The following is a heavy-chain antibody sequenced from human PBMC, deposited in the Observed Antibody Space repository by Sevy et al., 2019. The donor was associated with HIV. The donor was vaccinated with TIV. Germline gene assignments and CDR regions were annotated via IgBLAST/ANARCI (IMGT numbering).Heavy chain of an antibody. J-gene: IGHJ4*02. CDR1: GFTFSSYA. Sequence: GGSLRLSCAASGFTFSSYAMHWVRQAPGKGLEWVAVISYDGSNKYYADSVKGRFTISRDNSKNRLYLQMNSLRAEDTAVYYCARGLDAAPATDLWYWGQGTLVTVSS. D-gene: IGHD2-15*01. V-gene: IGHV3-30-3*01. CDR3: ARGLDAAPATDLWY. CDR2: ISYDGSNK.